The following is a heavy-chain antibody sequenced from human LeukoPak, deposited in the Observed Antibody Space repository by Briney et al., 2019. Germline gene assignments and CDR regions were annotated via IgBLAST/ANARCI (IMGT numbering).Heavy chain of an antibody. CDR3: ARVGSGSYYEY. CDR2: IYSGGST. Sequence: GGSPRLSCAASGFTVSSNYMSWVRQAPGKGLEWVSVIYSGGSTYYADSVKGRFTISRDNSKNTLYLQMNSLRAEDTAVYYCARVGSGSYYEYWGQGTLVTVSS. CDR1: GFTVSSNY. J-gene: IGHJ4*02. D-gene: IGHD3-10*01. V-gene: IGHV3-53*01.